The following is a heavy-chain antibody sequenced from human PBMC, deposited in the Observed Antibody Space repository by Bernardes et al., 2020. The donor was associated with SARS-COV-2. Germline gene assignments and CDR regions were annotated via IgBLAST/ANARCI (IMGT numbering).Heavy chain of an antibody. CDR1: GFTFSSYG. D-gene: IGHD6-19*01. V-gene: IGHV3-33*06. CDR2: IWYDGSNK. J-gene: IGHJ6*02. CDR3: AKEISSGWGNYYGMDV. Sequence: GSLRLSCAASGFTFSSYGMHWVRQAPGKGLEWVAVIWYDGSNKYYADSVKGRFTISRDNSKNTLYLQMNSLRAEDTAVYYCAKEISSGWGNYYGMDVWGQGTTVTVSS.